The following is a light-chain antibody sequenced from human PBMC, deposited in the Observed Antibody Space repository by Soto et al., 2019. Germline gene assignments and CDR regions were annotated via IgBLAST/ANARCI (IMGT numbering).Light chain of an antibody. Sequence: QSVLTQPPSASGTPGQRVTISCSGSSSNIGSNTVNWYHQLPGTAPKLLICSNNQRPSGVPDRFSGSKSGTSASLAISGLQSEDEADYYCAAWDDSLNGVVFGGGTKLTVL. J-gene: IGLJ2*01. CDR1: SSNIGSNT. V-gene: IGLV1-44*01. CDR2: SNN. CDR3: AAWDDSLNGVV.